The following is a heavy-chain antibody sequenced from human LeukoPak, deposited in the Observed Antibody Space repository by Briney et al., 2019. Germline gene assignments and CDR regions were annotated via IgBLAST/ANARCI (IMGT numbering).Heavy chain of an antibody. CDR2: INHSGST. D-gene: IGHD2-15*01. J-gene: IGHJ4*02. V-gene: IGHV4-34*01. CDR1: GGSFSGYY. Sequence: SETLSLTCGVYGGSFSGYYWSWIRQPPGKGLEWIGEINHSGSTNYNPSLKSRVTISVDTSKNQFSLKLSSVTAADTAVYYCAKESCSGGSCYTFDYWGQGTLVTVSS. CDR3: AKESCSGGSCYTFDY.